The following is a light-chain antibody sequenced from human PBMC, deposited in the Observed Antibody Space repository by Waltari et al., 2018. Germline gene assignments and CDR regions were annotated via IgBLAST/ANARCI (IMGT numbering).Light chain of an antibody. V-gene: IGKV1-5*01. CDR2: GAS. CDR1: QNIRDW. CDR3: QQYNGYFTWT. Sequence: DVQMTQSPSTLSASVGDSFTSTCRASQNIRDWLAWYQQRPGKAPRLLIYGASTLQTGVPARFSGSGSGTEFTLTINSLQPDDFATYYCQQYNGYFTWTFGQGTKVEIK. J-gene: IGKJ1*01.